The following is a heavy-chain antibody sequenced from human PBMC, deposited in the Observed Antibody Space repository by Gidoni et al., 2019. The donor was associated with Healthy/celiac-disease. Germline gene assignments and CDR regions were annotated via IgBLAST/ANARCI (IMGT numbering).Heavy chain of an antibody. CDR1: GGSFSGYC. CDR3: ARGPLYSSGCKP. J-gene: IGHJ5*02. CDR2: INHSGST. Sequence: QVQLQQWGAGLLKPSETLSLTCAVYGGSFSGYCWSWIRQPPGKGLEWIGEINHSGSTNYNPSLKSRVTISVDTSKNQFSLKLSSVTAADTAVYYCARGPLYSSGCKPWGQGTLVTVSS. V-gene: IGHV4-34*01. D-gene: IGHD6-25*01.